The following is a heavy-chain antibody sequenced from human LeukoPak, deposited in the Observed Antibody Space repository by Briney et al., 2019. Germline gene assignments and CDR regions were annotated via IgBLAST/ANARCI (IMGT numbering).Heavy chain of an antibody. CDR1: GGSISSYY. D-gene: IGHD3-16*01. J-gene: IGHJ3*02. CDR2: IYYSGST. CDR3: ARPPGPYDKDAFDI. Sequence: SETLSLTCTVSGGSISSYYWSWIRQPPGKGLEWIGYIYYSGSTNYNPSLKSRVTISVDTSKNQFSLKLSSVTAADTAVYYCARPPGPYDKDAFDIWGQGTMVTVSS. V-gene: IGHV4-59*01.